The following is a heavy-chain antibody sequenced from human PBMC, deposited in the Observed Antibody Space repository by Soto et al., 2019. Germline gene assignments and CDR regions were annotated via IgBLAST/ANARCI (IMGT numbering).Heavy chain of an antibody. CDR3: ARGGIVGATRTFDY. CDR1: GGSINNHY. J-gene: IGHJ4*02. Sequence: PSETLSLTCTVSGGSINNHYWSWIRQPPGKGLEWIGYIYYTGSTNYNPSLKSRVTISVDTSKNQFSLKLSSVTAADTAVYYCARGGIVGATRTFDYWGQGTLVTVSS. V-gene: IGHV4-59*11. CDR2: IYYTGST. D-gene: IGHD1-26*01.